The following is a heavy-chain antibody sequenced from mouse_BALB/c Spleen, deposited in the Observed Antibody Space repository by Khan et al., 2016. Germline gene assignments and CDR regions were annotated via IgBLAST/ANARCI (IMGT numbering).Heavy chain of an antibody. CDR1: GFTFSGFW. V-gene: IGHV11-2*02. Sequence: EVQLLETGGGLVQPGGSRGLSCEGSGFTFSGFWMSWVRQTPGKTLEWIGDINSDGSAINYAPSIKDRFTIFRDNDKSTLYLQMSNVRSEGTATCFCMRYHGYYSYFDVCGGWTTVTISS. D-gene: IGHD2-2*01. CDR2: INSDGSAI. CDR3: MRYHGYYSYFDV. J-gene: IGHJ1*01.